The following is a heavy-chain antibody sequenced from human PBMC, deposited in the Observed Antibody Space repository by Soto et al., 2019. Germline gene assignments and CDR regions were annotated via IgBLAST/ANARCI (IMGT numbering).Heavy chain of an antibody. Sequence: LRLSFAASGFTFSSYGMHWVRQAPGKGLEWVAVIWYNGSNKKYADSVKGRFTISRDNSENTLYLQMNSLRAEDTAVYYCAKDYGDWTGLYYYGMDVWGQGTTVTVSS. J-gene: IGHJ6*02. V-gene: IGHV3-33*06. CDR2: IWYNGSNK. CDR1: GFTFSSYG. D-gene: IGHD4-17*01. CDR3: AKDYGDWTGLYYYGMDV.